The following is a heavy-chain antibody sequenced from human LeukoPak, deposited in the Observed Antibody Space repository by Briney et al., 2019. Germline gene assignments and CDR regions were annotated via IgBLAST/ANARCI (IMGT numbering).Heavy chain of an antibody. J-gene: IGHJ5*02. CDR2: IYTSGST. Sequence: SQTLSLTCTVSGGSISSGSYYWSWIRQPAGKGLEWIGRIYTSGSTNYNPSLKSRATISVDTSKNQFSLKLSSVTAADTAVYYCARAGGYCSSTSCQNWFDPWGQGTLVTVSS. CDR3: ARAGGYCSSTSCQNWFDP. D-gene: IGHD2-2*01. V-gene: IGHV4-61*02. CDR1: GGSISSGSYY.